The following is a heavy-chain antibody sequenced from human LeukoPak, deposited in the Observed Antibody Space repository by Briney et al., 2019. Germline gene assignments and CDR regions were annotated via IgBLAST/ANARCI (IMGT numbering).Heavy chain of an antibody. J-gene: IGHJ4*02. CDR1: GFTFSSYS. CDR2: ISSSSSYI. Sequence: PGGSLRLSCAASGFTFSSYSMSWVRQAPGKGLEWVSSISSSSSYIYYADSVKGRFTISRDNAKNSLYLQMNSLRAEDTAVYYCARGRMRYDILTGYYFFDYWRRGTLVSVSS. V-gene: IGHV3-21*01. CDR3: ARGRMRYDILTGYYFFDY. D-gene: IGHD3-9*01.